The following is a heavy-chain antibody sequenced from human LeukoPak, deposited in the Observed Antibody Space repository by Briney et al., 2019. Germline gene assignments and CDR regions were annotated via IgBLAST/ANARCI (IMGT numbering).Heavy chain of an antibody. CDR2: IRDSDET. Sequence: GGSLRLSCAGSGCSVSNYYMSGVRQAPAKGLDWVSLIRDSDETFYADSVNDRFTISRDNSKKTMYLQMNRLRVEATAVYFCARDRAVTQDWVEFDPWGQGTLVTVSS. CDR1: GCSVSNYY. V-gene: IGHV3-66*03. CDR3: ARDRAVTQDWVEFDP. J-gene: IGHJ5*02. D-gene: IGHD4-17*01.